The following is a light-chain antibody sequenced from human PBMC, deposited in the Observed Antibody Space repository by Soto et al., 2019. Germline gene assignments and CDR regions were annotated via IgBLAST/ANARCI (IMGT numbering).Light chain of an antibody. J-gene: IGLJ1*01. Sequence: QSALTQPRSVSGSPGQSVTISCTGTSSDVGYYNYVSWYQQHPGKAPKLMIYDVSTRPSRVPGRFSGSKSGNTASLTISGLQAEDEADYHCCSYAGYYTYYVFGTGTKVTVL. CDR1: SSDVGYYNY. CDR3: CSYAGYYTYYV. V-gene: IGLV2-11*01. CDR2: DVS.